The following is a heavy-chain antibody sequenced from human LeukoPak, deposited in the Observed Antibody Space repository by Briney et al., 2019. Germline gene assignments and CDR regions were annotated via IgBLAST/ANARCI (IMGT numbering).Heavy chain of an antibody. J-gene: IGHJ4*02. CDR1: GFTFSNYA. Sequence: PGGSLRLSCAASGFTFSNYAMSWVRQAPGKGLEWVSVISGSGGTTYSADSVKGRFTISRDNSKNTLYLQMNSLRAEDTAAYYCARERGSSGGNTNGYFDYWGQGAQVTVSS. CDR3: ARERGSSGGNTNGYFDY. D-gene: IGHD4-23*01. CDR2: ISGSGGTT. V-gene: IGHV3-23*01.